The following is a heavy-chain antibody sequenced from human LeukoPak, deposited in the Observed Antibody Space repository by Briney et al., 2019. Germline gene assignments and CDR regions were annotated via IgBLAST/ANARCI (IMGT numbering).Heavy chain of an antibody. CDR2: INHSGST. V-gene: IGHV4-34*01. CDR3: ARAWMIVVGLDAFDI. Sequence: PSETLSLTCAVYGGSFSGYYWSWIRQPPGKGLEWIGEINHSGSTNYNPSLKSRVTISVDTSKNQFSLKLSSVTAADTAVYYCARAWMIVVGLDAFDIWGQGTMVTVSS. D-gene: IGHD3-22*01. CDR1: GGSFSGYY. J-gene: IGHJ3*02.